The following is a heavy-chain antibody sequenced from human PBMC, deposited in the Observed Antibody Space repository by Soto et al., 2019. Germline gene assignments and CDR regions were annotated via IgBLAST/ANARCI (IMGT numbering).Heavy chain of an antibody. CDR2: IYYSGST. J-gene: IGHJ4*02. CDR1: GGSISSSSYY. CDR3: ARQWTTVTTDYFDY. D-gene: IGHD4-17*01. Sequence: PSETLSLTCTVSGGSISSSSYYWGWIRQPPGKGLEWIGSIYYSGSTYYNPSLKSRVTISVDTSKNQFSLKLSSVTAADTAVYYCARQWTTVTTDYFDYWGQGTLVTVSS. V-gene: IGHV4-39*01.